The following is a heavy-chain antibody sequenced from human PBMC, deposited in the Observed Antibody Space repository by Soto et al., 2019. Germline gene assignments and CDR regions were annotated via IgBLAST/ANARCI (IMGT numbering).Heavy chain of an antibody. V-gene: IGHV3-30-3*01. D-gene: IGHD6-19*01. CDR3: AIDYSYSSGWYLRY. J-gene: IGHJ4*02. CDR1: GFTFSSYA. CDR2: ISYDGSNK. Sequence: GGSLRLSCAASGFTFSSYAMHWVRQAPGKGLEWVAVISYDGSNKYYADSVKGRFTISRDNSKNTLYLQMNSLRAEDTAVYYCAIDYSYSSGWYLRYWGQGPLVTVSS.